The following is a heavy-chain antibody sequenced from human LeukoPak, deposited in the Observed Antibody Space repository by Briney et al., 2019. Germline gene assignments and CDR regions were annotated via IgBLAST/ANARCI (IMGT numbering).Heavy chain of an antibody. D-gene: IGHD5-18*01. CDR1: GGSISSYY. CDR3: ARGYSYGSTHYYYHMDV. CDR2: IYYSGST. Sequence: SETLSLTCTVSGGSISSYYWSWIRQPPGRGLEWIGYIYYSGSTNYNPSLKSRVTISVDTSKNQFSLKLSSVTAADTAVYYCARGYSYGSTHYYYHMDVWGRGTTVTVSS. V-gene: IGHV4-59*01. J-gene: IGHJ6*02.